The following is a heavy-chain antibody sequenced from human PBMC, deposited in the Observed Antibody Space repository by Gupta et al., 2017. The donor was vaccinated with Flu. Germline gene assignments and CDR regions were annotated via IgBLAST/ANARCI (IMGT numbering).Heavy chain of an antibody. V-gene: IGHV4-39*01. J-gene: IGHJ4*02. CDR2: IYCRGST. D-gene: IGHD6-13*01. Sequence: QLQLQESGPGLVKPSETLSLTCTVSGGSLSSSSYYWGWIRQPPGKGLEWIGSIYCRGSTYYNPSLKSRVTISVDTSKNQCSLKLSSVTAADTAVYYCARQGKDRRYSSRWREDYWGQGTLVTVSS. CDR1: GGSLSSSSYY. CDR3: ARQGKDRRYSSRWREDY.